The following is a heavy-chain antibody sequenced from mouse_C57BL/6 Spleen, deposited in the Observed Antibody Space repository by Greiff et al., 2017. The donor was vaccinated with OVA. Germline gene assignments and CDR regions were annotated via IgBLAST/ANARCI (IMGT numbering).Heavy chain of an antibody. CDR1: GYTFTSYG. CDR2: IYPRSGNT. V-gene: IGHV1-81*01. D-gene: IGHD2-4*01. J-gene: IGHJ4*01. CDR3: ARSYDYSYAMDY. Sequence: QVHVKQSGAELARPGASVKLSCKASGYTFTSYGISWVKQRTGQGLEWIGEIYPRSGNTYYNEKFKGKATLTADKSSSTAYMELRSLTSEDSAVYFCARSYDYSYAMDYWGQGTSVTVSS.